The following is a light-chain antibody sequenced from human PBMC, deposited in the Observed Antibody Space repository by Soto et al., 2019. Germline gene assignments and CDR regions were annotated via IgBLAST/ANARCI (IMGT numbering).Light chain of an antibody. V-gene: IGKV1-9*01. CDR2: AAS. Sequence: DIQMTQSPSTLSASVGDTVTITCRASQCISSYLAWYQQKPVKAPKLLIYAASTLQSGVPSRFSGSGSGTDFTLTISSLQPEDFATYYYQQRNSYVFGQGTKVDIK. CDR1: QCISSY. CDR3: QQRNSYV. J-gene: IGKJ1*01.